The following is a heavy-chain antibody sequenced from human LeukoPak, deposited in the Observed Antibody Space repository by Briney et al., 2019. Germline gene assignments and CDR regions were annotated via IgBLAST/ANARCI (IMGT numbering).Heavy chain of an antibody. CDR2: ISWNSGSI. J-gene: IGHJ1*01. CDR3: AKDTKAFPDYGDYGDFQH. Sequence: GGSLRLSCAASGFTFDDYAMHWVRQAPGKGLEWVSSISWNSGSIGYADSVKGRFTISRDNAKNSLYLQMSSLRAEDTALYYCAKDTKAFPDYGDYGDFQHWGQGTLVTVSS. CDR1: GFTFDDYA. D-gene: IGHD4-17*01. V-gene: IGHV3-9*01.